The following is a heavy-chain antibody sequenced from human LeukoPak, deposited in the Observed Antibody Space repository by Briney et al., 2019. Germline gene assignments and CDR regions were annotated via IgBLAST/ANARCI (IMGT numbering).Heavy chain of an antibody. J-gene: IGHJ4*02. D-gene: IGHD3-22*01. CDR1: GFTFSNAW. V-gene: IGHV3-15*01. CDR3: TTLNPYYYDSSGYPYYFDY. Sequence: GGSLRLSCAASGFTFSNAWMSRVRQAPGKGLEWVGRIKSKTDGGTTDYAAPVKGRFTISRDDSKNTLYLQMNSLKTEDTAVYHCTTLNPYYYDSSGYPYYFDYWGQGTLVTVSS. CDR2: IKSKTDGGTT.